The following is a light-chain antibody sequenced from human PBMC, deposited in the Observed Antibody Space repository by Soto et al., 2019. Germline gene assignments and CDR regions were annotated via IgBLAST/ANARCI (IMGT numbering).Light chain of an antibody. CDR3: QTWGTGPWV. J-gene: IGLJ3*02. Sequence: QPVLTQSPSASASLGASVKLTCTLSSGHSNYAIAWHQQQPEKGPRYLMKVNSDGSHSKGDGIPDRFSGSSSGAERYLTISSLQSEDEGDYYCQTWGTGPWVFGGGTQLTVL. V-gene: IGLV4-69*01. CDR2: VNSDGSH. CDR1: SGHSNYA.